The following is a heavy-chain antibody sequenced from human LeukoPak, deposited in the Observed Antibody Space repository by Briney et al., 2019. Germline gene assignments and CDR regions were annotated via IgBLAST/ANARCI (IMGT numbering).Heavy chain of an antibody. J-gene: IGHJ6*02. CDR3: AKDDWVIAAAVRLYYYYYGMDV. V-gene: IGHV3-30*02. Sequence: GGSLRLSCAASGFTFSSYGMHWVRQAPGKGLEWVAFIRYDGSNKYYADSMKGRFTISRDNSKNTLYLQMNSLRAEDTAVYYCAKDDWVIAAAVRLYYYYYGMDVWGQGTTVTVSS. CDR2: IRYDGSNK. D-gene: IGHD6-13*01. CDR1: GFTFSSYG.